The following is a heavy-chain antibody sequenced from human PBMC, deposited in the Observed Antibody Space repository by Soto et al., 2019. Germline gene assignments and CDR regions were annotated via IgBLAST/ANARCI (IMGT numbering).Heavy chain of an antibody. D-gene: IGHD3-10*01. J-gene: IGHJ6*02. V-gene: IGHV3-23*01. CDR3: ARDQQTMVSYYYYYYGMDV. CDR1: GFTFSSYA. Sequence: GGSLRLSCAASGFTFSSYAMSWVRQAPGKGLEWVSAISGSGGSTYYADSVKGRFTISRDNSKNTLYLQMNSLRAEDTAVYYCARDQQTMVSYYYYYYGMDVWGQGTTVTVSS. CDR2: ISGSGGST.